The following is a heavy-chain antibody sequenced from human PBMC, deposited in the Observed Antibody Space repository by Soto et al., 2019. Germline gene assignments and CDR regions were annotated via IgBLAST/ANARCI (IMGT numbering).Heavy chain of an antibody. V-gene: IGHV1-69*02. J-gene: IGHJ4*02. CDR2: IIPILGIA. D-gene: IGHD3-10*01. CDR1: GGTFSSYT. Sequence: GASVKVSCKASGGTFSSYTISWVRQAPGQGLEWMGRIIPILGIANYAQKFQGRVTITADKSTSTAYMELSSLRSEDTAVYYCARSREPDGSGSYFDYWGQGTLVTVSS. CDR3: ARSREPDGSGSYFDY.